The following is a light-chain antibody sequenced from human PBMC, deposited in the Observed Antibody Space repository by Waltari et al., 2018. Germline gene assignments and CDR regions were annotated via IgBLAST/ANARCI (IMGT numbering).Light chain of an antibody. CDR3: QQRSNWPT. V-gene: IGKV3-11*01. CDR2: DAS. CDR1: QTVSSY. J-gene: IGKJ3*01. Sequence: ETVLTQSLATLSLSPGERATLSCRASQTVSSYSAWYQQTPGQPPSLLIYDASNRATGIPARFSGSGSETDFTLTISSLEPEDFAVYYCQQRSNWPTFGPGTKVDIK.